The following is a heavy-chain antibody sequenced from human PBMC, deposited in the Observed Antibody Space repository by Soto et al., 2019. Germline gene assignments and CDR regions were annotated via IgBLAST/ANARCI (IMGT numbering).Heavy chain of an antibody. Sequence: QVQPQASGPGLVKPSETLSLTCTVSGGSISSYYWSWIRQPPGKGLEWIGYIYYSGSTNYNPSLIVRVTISVDTSKNLFSLKLSSVTAADTAVYYCASYGSGSYTRFDPWGQGTLVTVSS. J-gene: IGHJ5*02. CDR2: IYYSGST. CDR1: GGSISSYY. D-gene: IGHD3-10*01. CDR3: ASYGSGSYTRFDP. V-gene: IGHV4-59*01.